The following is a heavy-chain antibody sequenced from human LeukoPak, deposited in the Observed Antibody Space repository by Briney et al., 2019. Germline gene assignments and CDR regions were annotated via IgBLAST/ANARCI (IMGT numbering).Heavy chain of an antibody. CDR2: VYYSTNT. Sequence: SETLSLTCTVSGDSISSSSYYWDWIRQPPGKGLEWIGNVYYSTNTCYNPSLKSRVTISVDTSKNQFSLKLSSVTAADTAIYYCARHSRSAYSGYENAFDIWGQGTVVTVSS. J-gene: IGHJ3*02. CDR3: ARHSRSAYSGYENAFDI. D-gene: IGHD5-12*01. V-gene: IGHV4-39*01. CDR1: GDSISSSSYY.